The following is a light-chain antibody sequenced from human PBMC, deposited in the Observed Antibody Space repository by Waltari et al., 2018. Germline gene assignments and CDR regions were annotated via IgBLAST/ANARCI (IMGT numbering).Light chain of an antibody. J-gene: IGKJ5*01. CDR1: HSVISY. CDR2: ATS. CDR3: QQRNNWPIT. V-gene: IGKV3-11*01. Sequence: STSASHSVISYSPRYQPNPGQAPSRLIYATSHRATATPARFSGSGSGTAFTLTISSREPEDSAVYYCQQRNNWPITFGQGTLLEIK.